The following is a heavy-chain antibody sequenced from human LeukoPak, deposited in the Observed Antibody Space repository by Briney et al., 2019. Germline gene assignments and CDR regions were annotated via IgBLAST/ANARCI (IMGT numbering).Heavy chain of an antibody. CDR2: FSGSGGST. CDR3: AKGLGGYGYDY. D-gene: IGHD5-18*01. CDR1: GFTFSNFA. Sequence: GGSLRLSCAASGFTFSNFAMSWVRQAPGKGLEWVSAFSGSGGSTYYADSVKGRFTTSRGNSKNTLYLQMNSLRAEDTAVYYCAKGLGGYGYDYWGQGTLVTVSS. J-gene: IGHJ4*02. V-gene: IGHV3-23*01.